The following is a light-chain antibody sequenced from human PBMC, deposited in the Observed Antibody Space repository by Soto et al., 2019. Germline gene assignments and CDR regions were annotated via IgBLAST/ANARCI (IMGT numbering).Light chain of an antibody. CDR1: QSISSVY. Sequence: IVLTQSPGTLSLSPGDRATLSCRASQSISSVYLAWYQQKPGQAPRLLIYGTSSRATGIPARFSGRGSGTDFTLTIRRLEPEDFAVYYCQHYGSTPWSFGQGTTGDIK. V-gene: IGKV3-20*01. CDR3: QHYGSTPWS. CDR2: GTS. J-gene: IGKJ1*01.